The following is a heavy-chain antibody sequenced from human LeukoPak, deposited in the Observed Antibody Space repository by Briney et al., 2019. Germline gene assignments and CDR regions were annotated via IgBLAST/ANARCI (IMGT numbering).Heavy chain of an antibody. CDR1: GCIFSTYV. Sequence: PGGALILICAASGCIFSTYVMHWLGQAPGKGEDWVSVISHDESEESIPDSQKDRFTLSIYYTKNTLCRQMSSLIPGDSAVCYRAIYSSRSAYWGERPLVTVSS. J-gene: IGHJ4*02. CDR3: AIYSSRSAY. D-gene: IGHD2-21*01. V-gene: IGHV3-30-3*01. CDR2: ISHDESEE.